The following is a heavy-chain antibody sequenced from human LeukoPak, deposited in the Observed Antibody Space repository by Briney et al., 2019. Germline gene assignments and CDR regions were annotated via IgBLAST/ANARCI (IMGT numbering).Heavy chain of an antibody. V-gene: IGHV3-11*01. CDR2: ISSSGSTI. J-gene: IGHJ6*03. D-gene: IGHD6-6*01. CDR1: GFTFSDYD. Sequence: GGSLRLSCAASGFTFSDYDMNWIRQAPGKGLEWVSYISSSGSTIYYADSVKGRFTISRDNAKNSLYLQMNSLRAEDTAVYYCARVSSSEYYYYYYMDVWGKGTTVTVSS. CDR3: ARVSSSEYYYYYYMDV.